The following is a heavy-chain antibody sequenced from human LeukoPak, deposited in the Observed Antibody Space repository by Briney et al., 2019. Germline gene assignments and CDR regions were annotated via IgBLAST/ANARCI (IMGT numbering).Heavy chain of an antibody. CDR1: GYTFTSYD. J-gene: IGHJ5*02. V-gene: IGHV1-8*01. D-gene: IGHD3/OR15-3a*01. CDR2: MNPNSGNT. Sequence: GASVKVSCKASGYTFTSYDINWVRQATGQGLEWMGWMNPNSGNTGYAQKFQGRVTMTRNTSISTAYMELSSLTSEDTAVYYCARKNWTRPGDNWFDPWGQGTLVTVSS. CDR3: ARKNWTRPGDNWFDP.